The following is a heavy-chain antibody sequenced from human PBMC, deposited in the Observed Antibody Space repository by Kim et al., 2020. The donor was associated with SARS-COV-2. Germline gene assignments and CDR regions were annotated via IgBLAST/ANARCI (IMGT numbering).Heavy chain of an antibody. CDR3: ARGFFRDGFDV. V-gene: IGHV3-74*01. Sequence: GGSLRLSCAVSGFTFNNYWMNWVRHAPGKGLEWVSRISSDGSSTNYADSVKGRFTMSRDNAENTLYLQMNSMRAEDTAVYYCARGFFRDGFDVWGRGTTVSVSS. D-gene: IGHD3-10*01. J-gene: IGHJ6*02. CDR2: ISSDGSST. CDR1: GFTFNNYW.